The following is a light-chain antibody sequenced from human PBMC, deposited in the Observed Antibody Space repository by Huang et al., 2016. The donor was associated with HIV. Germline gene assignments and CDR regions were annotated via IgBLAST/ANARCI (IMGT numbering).Light chain of an antibody. CDR3: QQYFTTPLA. Sequence: IQMTQSPSSLSASVGDRVIITCRASQAISNSLVWYQQKPGKAPKLLLFAASRLDSGVPSRFRGSGSGTDYTLTISSLQPDDFATYYCQQYFTTPLAFGGGTKVEIK. J-gene: IGKJ4*01. V-gene: IGKV1-NL1*01. CDR1: QAISNS. CDR2: AAS.